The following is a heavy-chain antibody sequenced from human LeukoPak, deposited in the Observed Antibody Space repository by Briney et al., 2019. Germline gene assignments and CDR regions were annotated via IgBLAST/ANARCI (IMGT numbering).Heavy chain of an antibody. CDR1: GFTFSNHF. J-gene: IGHJ3*02. D-gene: IGHD3-22*01. V-gene: IGHV3-23*01. CDR2: ISGSGGST. Sequence: GGSLRLSCVASGFTFSNHFISWVRQAPGKGLEWVSAISGSGGSTYYADSVKGRFTISRDNSKNTLYLQMNSLRAEDTAVYYCAKCSYDSSGYYWGFDDAFDIWGQGTMVTVSS. CDR3: AKCSYDSSGYYWGFDDAFDI.